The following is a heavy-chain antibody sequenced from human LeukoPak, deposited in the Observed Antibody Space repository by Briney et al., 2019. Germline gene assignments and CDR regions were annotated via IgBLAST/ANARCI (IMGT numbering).Heavy chain of an antibody. D-gene: IGHD6-19*01. CDR2: INPNSGDT. CDR1: GYTFTGYY. J-gene: IGHJ4*02. V-gene: IGHV1-2*02. CDR3: ARSSGWKYNIDY. Sequence: GASVKVSSKASGYTFTGYYMHWVRQAPGQRLEWMGWINPNSGDTNYAQKFQGRVTMTRDTSISTAYMELSRLRSDDTATYYCARSSGWKYNIDYWGQGTLVTVSS.